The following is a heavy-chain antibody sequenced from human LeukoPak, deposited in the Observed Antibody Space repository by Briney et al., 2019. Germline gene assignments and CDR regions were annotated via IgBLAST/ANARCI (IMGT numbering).Heavy chain of an antibody. D-gene: IGHD1-26*01. CDR2: ISWNSGSI. Sequence: PGGSLRLSCAASGFTFDDYAMHWVRQAPGKGLEWVSGISWNSGSIGYADSVKGRFTISRDNAKNSLYLQMNSLRAEDTALYYCAKDTRATGAFDIWGQGTMVTVSS. J-gene: IGHJ3*02. CDR3: AKDTRATGAFDI. CDR1: GFTFDDYA. V-gene: IGHV3-9*01.